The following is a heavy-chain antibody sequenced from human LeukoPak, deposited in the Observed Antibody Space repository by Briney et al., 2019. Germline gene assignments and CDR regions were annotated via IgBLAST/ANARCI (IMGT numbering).Heavy chain of an antibody. CDR1: GFTFSSYG. CDR3: AKGIVVVAAMDGMDV. CDR2: ISYDGSNK. V-gene: IGHV3-30*18. Sequence: GGSLRLSCAASGFTFSSYGMHWVRQAPGKGLEWVAVISYDGSNKYYADSVKGRFTISRDNSKNTLYLQMNSLRAEDTAVYYCAKGIVVVAAMDGMDVWGQGTTVTVSS. J-gene: IGHJ6*02. D-gene: IGHD2-15*01.